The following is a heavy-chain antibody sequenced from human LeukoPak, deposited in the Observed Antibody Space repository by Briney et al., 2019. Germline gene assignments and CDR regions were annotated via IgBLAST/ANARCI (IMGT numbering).Heavy chain of an antibody. V-gene: IGHV4-59*08. D-gene: IGHD3-22*01. CDR3: ARRSITMIVGFDI. J-gene: IGHJ3*02. CDR1: GGSSSGYY. Sequence: PSETLSLTCAVYGGSSSGYYWSWIRQPPGKGLEWIGYIYYSGSTNYNPSLKSRVTISVDTSKNQFSLKLSSVTAADTAVYYCARRSITMIVGFDIWGQGTMVTVSS. CDR2: IYYSGST.